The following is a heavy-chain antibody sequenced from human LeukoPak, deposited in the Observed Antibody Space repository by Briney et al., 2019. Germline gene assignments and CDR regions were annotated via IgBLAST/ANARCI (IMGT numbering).Heavy chain of an antibody. CDR3: ARVGYSSSWFDY. J-gene: IGHJ4*02. D-gene: IGHD6-13*01. Sequence: PSETLSLTCTVSGYSISSGYYWGWIRQPPGKGLEWIGSIYHSGSTNYNPSLKSRVTISVDTSKNQFSLKLSSVTAADTAVYYCARVGYSSSWFDYWGQGTLVTVSS. CDR1: GYSISSGYY. V-gene: IGHV4-38-2*02. CDR2: IYHSGST.